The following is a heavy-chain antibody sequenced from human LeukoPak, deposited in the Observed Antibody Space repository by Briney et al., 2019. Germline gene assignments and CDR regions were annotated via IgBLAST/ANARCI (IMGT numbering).Heavy chain of an antibody. CDR3: ARRNYDFWSGHAFDI. CDR2: IIPIFGTA. CDR1: GGTFSSYA. J-gene: IGHJ3*02. D-gene: IGHD3-3*01. V-gene: IGHV1-69*05. Sequence: SVKVSCKASGGTFSSYAISWVRQAPGQGLEWMGGIIPIFGTANYAQKFQGRVTITTDESTSTAYMELSSLRSEDTAVYYCARRNYDFWSGHAFDIWGQGTMVTVSS.